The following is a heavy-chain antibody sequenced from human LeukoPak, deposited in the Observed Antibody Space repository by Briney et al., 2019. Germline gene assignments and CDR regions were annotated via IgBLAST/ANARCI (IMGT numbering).Heavy chain of an antibody. CDR1: GGSISSGGSS. V-gene: IGHV4-30-2*01. J-gene: IGHJ5*02. CDR3: ARGVADHYDFWSGYSQEPNWFDP. CDR2: IYHSGST. D-gene: IGHD3-3*01. Sequence: PSETLSLTCAVSGGSISSGGSSWSWIRQPPGKGLEWIVYIYHSGSTYYNPSLKSRVTVSVDRSKNQFSLRLRSVTAADTAVYYCARGVADHYDFWSGYSQEPNWFDPWGQGTLVTVSS.